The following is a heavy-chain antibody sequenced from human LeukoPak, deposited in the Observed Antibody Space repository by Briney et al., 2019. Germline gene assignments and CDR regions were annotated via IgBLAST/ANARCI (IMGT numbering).Heavy chain of an antibody. CDR2: ISYDGSNK. D-gene: IGHD6-13*01. V-gene: IGHV3-30*01. J-gene: IGHJ3*02. Sequence: GGSLRLSCAASGLTFSSYAMHWVRQAPGKGLEWVAVISYDGSNKYYADSVKGRFTISGDKPKNTLYLQINTLRPADTAVYYCARGPRPIAAAKNAFDIWGQGTMVTVSS. CDR3: ARGPRPIAAAKNAFDI. CDR1: GLTFSSYA.